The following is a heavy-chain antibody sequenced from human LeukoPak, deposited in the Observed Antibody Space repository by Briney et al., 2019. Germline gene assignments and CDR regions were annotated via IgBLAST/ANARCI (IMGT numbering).Heavy chain of an antibody. CDR2: IYYSGST. Sequence: SETLSLTCTVSGGSISSYYWSWIRQPPGKGLEWIGYIYYSGSTNYNPSLKSRVTISVDTSKNQCSLKMSSVTAADTAVYYCARHRGYSYDFDAFDIWGQGTMVTVSS. V-gene: IGHV4-59*08. D-gene: IGHD5-18*01. CDR3: ARHRGYSYDFDAFDI. CDR1: GGSISSYY. J-gene: IGHJ3*02.